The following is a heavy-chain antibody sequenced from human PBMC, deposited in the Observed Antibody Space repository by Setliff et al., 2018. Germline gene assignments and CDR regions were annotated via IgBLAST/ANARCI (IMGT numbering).Heavy chain of an antibody. CDR3: VPHPNAYNDF. J-gene: IGHJ4*02. D-gene: IGHD1-1*01. CDR2: INKDGDGT. CDR1: GSSFNNYW. Sequence: GGSLRLSCEASGSSFNNYWMYWVRQVPGKGLVWVSGINKDGDGTRYADSAKGRFVISRDESKNTLYLQMNSLRPEDTAIYYCVPHPNAYNDFWGQGTQVTVSS. V-gene: IGHV3-74*01.